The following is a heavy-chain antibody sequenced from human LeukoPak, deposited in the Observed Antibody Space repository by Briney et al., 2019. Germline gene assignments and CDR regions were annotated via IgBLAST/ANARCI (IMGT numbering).Heavy chain of an antibody. CDR2: MNPNSGNT. J-gene: IGHJ4*02. D-gene: IGHD3-16*02. CDR3: ARLGYDYVWGSYRPLDY. CDR1: GYTFTNYD. Sequence: ASVKVSCKASGYTFTNYDINWVRQATGQGLEWMGWMNPNSGNTGYAQKFQGRVTMTRNTSISTAYMELSSLRSEDTAVYYCARLGYDYVWGSYRPLDYWGQGTLVTVSS. V-gene: IGHV1-8*01.